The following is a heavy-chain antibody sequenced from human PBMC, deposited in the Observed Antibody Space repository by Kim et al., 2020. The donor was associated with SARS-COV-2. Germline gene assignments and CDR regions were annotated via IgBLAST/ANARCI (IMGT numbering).Heavy chain of an antibody. CDR2: TRNKANSYTT. Sequence: GGSLRLSCAASGFTFSDHYMDWVRQAPGKGLEWVGRTRNKANSYTTEYAASVKGRFTISRDDSKNSLYLQMNSLKTEDTAVYYCARVRGYYGSGTALLTGYYGMDVWGQGTTVTVSS. D-gene: IGHD3-10*01. CDR1: GFTFSDHY. V-gene: IGHV3-72*01. CDR3: ARVRGYYGSGTALLTGYYGMDV. J-gene: IGHJ6*02.